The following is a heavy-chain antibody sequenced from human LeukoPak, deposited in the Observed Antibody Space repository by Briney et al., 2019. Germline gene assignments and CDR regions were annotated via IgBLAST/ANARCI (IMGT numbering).Heavy chain of an antibody. V-gene: IGHV1-18*01. CDR2: ISAYNGNT. J-gene: IGHJ4*02. Sequence: ASVKVSCKASGYTFTSYGIGWVRQAPGQGLEWMGWISAYNGNTNYAQKLQGRVTMTTDTSTSTAYMELRSLRSDDTAVYYCARVGASSGYYYFDYWGQGTLVTVSS. CDR3: ARVGASSGYYYFDY. CDR1: GYTFTSYG. D-gene: IGHD3-22*01.